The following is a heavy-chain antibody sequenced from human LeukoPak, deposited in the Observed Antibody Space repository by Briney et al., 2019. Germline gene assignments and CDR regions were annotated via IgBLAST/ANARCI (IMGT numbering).Heavy chain of an antibody. CDR3: ARGDTMMETGAFDI. CDR1: GYTFTGYY. J-gene: IGHJ3*02. V-gene: IGHV1-2*02. D-gene: IGHD3-22*01. CDR2: INPNSGGT. Sequence: VASVKVSCKASGYTFTGYYMHWVRQAPGQGLEWMGWINPNSGGTNYAQKFQGRVTMTRDTSISTAYMELSRLRSDDTAVYYCARGDTMMETGAFDIWGQGTMVTVSS.